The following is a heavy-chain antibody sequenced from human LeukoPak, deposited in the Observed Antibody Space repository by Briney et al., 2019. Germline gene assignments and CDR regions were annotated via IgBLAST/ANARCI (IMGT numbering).Heavy chain of an antibody. Sequence: PGGSLRLSCSGSGFTFSNYVMSWVRQAPGKGLEWVSCVSGSGGRGATYYTDSVKGRFTISRDNAKNTMYLQMNSLSGEDTAIYYCAKSLSLRSAAGTWGQGTLVTVSS. CDR2: VSGSGGRGAT. CDR3: AKSLSLRSAAGT. D-gene: IGHD6-13*01. J-gene: IGHJ5*02. CDR1: GFTFSNYV. V-gene: IGHV3-23*01.